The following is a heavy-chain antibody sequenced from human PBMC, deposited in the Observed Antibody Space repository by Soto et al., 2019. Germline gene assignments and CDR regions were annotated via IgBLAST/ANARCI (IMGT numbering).Heavy chain of an antibody. V-gene: IGHV4-39*01. J-gene: IGHJ4*02. CDR1: GGSISSSSYY. D-gene: IGHD3-10*01. CDR3: ARHRRELLWFGELFPFDY. CDR2: IYYSGST. Sequence: SETLSLTCTVSGGSISSSSYYWGWIRQPPGKGLEWIGSIYYSGSTYYNPSLKSRVTISVDTSKNQFSLKLSSVTAADTAVYYCARHRRELLWFGELFPFDYWGQGTLVTVSS.